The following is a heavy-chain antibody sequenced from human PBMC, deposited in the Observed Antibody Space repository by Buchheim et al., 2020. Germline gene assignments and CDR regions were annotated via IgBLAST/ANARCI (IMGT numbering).Heavy chain of an antibody. Sequence: QVQLVQSGAEVKKPGASVKVSCKASGYIFSIYDIKWVRQAAGQGLEWMGWINPNTGDTASAQEFQGRLTMTRDTSTGTVYMKLSNLSSEDTPVYFCARMMGPLPDYGGQGP. CDR1: GYIFSIYD. CDR3: ARMMGPLPDY. J-gene: IGHJ4*02. V-gene: IGHV1-8*01. D-gene: IGHD2-21*01. CDR2: INPNTGDT.